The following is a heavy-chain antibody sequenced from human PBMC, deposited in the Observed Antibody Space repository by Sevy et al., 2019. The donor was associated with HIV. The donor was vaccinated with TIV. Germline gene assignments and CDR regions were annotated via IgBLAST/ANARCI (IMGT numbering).Heavy chain of an antibody. Sequence: GGCLRLSCEASGFAFRDSAIHWVRQSPGKGLEWVALISHGGSYEYYVDSVKGRFTVSSDRSKNILYLQMDSLRAEDTAVYYCARMVSGGLRWELIKENAFDIWGQGTAVTVSS. D-gene: IGHD4-17*01. V-gene: IGHV3-30-3*01. CDR3: ARMVSGGLRWELIKENAFDI. CDR2: ISHGGSYE. J-gene: IGHJ3*02. CDR1: GFAFRDSA.